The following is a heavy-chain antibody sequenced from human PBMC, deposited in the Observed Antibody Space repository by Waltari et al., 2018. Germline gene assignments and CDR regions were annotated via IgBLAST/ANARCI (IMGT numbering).Heavy chain of an antibody. V-gene: IGHV4-34*01. D-gene: IGHD6-13*01. CDR2: IHHRGSI. J-gene: IGHJ4*02. CDR1: GESFIGYY. Sequence: QMQLQQWGAGLLKPSETLSLTCAVSGESFIGYYWNWIRPPPGRGLEWIGEIHHRGSINYTPSLESRITISQDISKNQFSLKLTSVTAADTAVYYCVRGKMYSRPYFDYWGQGTLVTVSS. CDR3: VRGKMYSRPYFDY.